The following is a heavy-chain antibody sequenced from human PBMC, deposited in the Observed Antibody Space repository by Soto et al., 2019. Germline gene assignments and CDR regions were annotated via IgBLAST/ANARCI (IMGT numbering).Heavy chain of an antibody. D-gene: IGHD3-10*01. CDR3: AKGVVREPAYFDY. J-gene: IGHJ4*02. CDR1: GFTFSAFA. Sequence: GGSLRLSCAVSGFTFSAFAMYWVRQAPGKGLEWVALISYDGTNEDYAESVRGRFTISRDNSKNTLYLDMNSLSAEDSAVYFCAKGVVREPAYFDYWGQGTLVPVSS. V-gene: IGHV3-30*18. CDR2: ISYDGTNE.